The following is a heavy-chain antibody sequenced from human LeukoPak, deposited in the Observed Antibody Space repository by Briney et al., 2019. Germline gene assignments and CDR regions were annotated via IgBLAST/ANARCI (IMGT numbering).Heavy chain of an antibody. D-gene: IGHD3-10*01. CDR3: ARQGLDFYASGSYYNVHFLDC. V-gene: IGHV4-38-2*02. CDR2: IYHSGST. Sequence: SETLSLTCTVSGYSIRIGYYWGWIRQPPGKGLEWIGSIYHSGSTYYNPSLQSRVTMSVDTSKNQFSLRLSSVTAADTAVYYCARQGLDFYASGSYYNVHFLDCWGQGTLVSVSS. CDR1: GYSIRIGYY. J-gene: IGHJ4*02.